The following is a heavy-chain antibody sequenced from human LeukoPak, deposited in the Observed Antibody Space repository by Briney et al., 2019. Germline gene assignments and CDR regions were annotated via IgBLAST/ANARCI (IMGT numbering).Heavy chain of an antibody. Sequence: GGSLRLSCAASGFTFSDYYMSWIRQAPGKGLEWVSYISSSGSTIYYADSVKGRFTISRDNAKNSLYLQMNSLRAEDTAVYYCARDHLDYHDSSRPFDYWGQGTLVTVSS. CDR3: ARDHLDYHDSSRPFDY. J-gene: IGHJ4*02. CDR2: ISSSGSTI. V-gene: IGHV3-11*04. D-gene: IGHD3-22*01. CDR1: GFTFSDYY.